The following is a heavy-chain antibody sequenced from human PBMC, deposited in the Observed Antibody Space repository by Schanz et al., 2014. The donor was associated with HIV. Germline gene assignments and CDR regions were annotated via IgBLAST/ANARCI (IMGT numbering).Heavy chain of an antibody. CDR2: IPYDGNND. J-gene: IGHJ4*02. D-gene: IGHD3-22*01. Sequence: VQLLESGGGLVQPGGSLRLSCAVSGFTITSYGMSWVRQAPGKALEWVALIPYDGNNDFYADSVKGRFTISRDNSKNTLYLQMTTLRTEDTAVYYCAKPEYDSRGNSQSHFDYWGQGTLVTVSS. V-gene: IGHV3-30*18. CDR3: AKPEYDSRGNSQSHFDY. CDR1: GFTITSYG.